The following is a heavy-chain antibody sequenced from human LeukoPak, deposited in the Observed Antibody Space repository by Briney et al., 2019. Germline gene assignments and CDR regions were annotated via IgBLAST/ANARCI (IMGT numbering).Heavy chain of an antibody. CDR2: ISWNSGCI. D-gene: IGHD3-22*01. V-gene: IGHV3-9*01. CDR1: GFTFDDYA. J-gene: IGHJ5*02. CDR3: AKDISSSGFNWFDP. Sequence: GGSLRLSCAASGFTFDDYAMHWVRQAPGKGLEWVSGISWNSGCIGYADSVKGRFTISRDNAKNSLYLQMNSLRAEDTALYYCAKDISSSGFNWFDPWGQGTLVTVSS.